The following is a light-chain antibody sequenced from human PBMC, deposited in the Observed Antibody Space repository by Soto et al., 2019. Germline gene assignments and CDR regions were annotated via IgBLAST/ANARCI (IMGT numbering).Light chain of an antibody. Sequence: EIVLTQSPGTLSLSPGERATLSCRASQSVSSSYLAWYQQKPGQAPRLIIYDASNRAAGIPARFSGSGSGTDFTLTIDSLEPGDFAVYYCQQRYNWPPYTFGQGTKVDIK. CDR2: DAS. V-gene: IGKV3D-20*02. CDR3: QQRYNWPPYT. CDR1: QSVSSSY. J-gene: IGKJ2*01.